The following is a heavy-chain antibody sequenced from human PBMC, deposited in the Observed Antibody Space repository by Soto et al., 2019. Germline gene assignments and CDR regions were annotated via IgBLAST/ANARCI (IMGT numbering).Heavy chain of an antibody. CDR2: IYPGDSDA. V-gene: IGHV5-51*01. CDR1: GYTFTSYW. D-gene: IGHD3-9*01. Sequence: GESLKISCKASGYTFTSYWIGWVRQMPGKGLEWMGFIYPGDSDARYSPSFEGQVTISVDKSINTAYLRWNSLKASDTAMYYCARQPDYNILAGYLYYFDYWGQGTPVTVSS. CDR3: ARQPDYNILAGYLYYFDY. J-gene: IGHJ4*02.